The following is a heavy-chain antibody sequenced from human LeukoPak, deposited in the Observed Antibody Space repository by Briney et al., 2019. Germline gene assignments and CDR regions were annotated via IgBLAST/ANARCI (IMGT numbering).Heavy chain of an antibody. CDR2: IIPIFGTA. V-gene: IGHV1-69*13. J-gene: IGHJ5*02. CDR3: ARDRGPMAAAGPNWFDP. Sequence: SVKVSCKASGGTFSSYAISWVRQAPGQGLEWMGGIIPIFGTANYAQKFQGRVTITADESTSTAYMELSSLRSEDTAVYYCARDRGPMAAAGPNWFDPWGQGTLVTVSS. CDR1: GGTFSSYA. D-gene: IGHD6-13*01.